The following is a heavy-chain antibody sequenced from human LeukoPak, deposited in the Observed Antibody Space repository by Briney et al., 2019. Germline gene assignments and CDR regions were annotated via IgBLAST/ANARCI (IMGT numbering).Heavy chain of an antibody. J-gene: IGHJ6*02. D-gene: IGHD5-18*01. Sequence: PSETLSLTCTVSGGSISIGGYYWSWIRQPPGKGLEWIGEINHSGSTNYNPSLKSRVTISVDTSKNQFSLKLSYVTAADTAVYYCATGGDTANGMDVWGQGTTVTVSS. CDR2: INHSGST. CDR3: ATGGDTANGMDV. CDR1: GGSISIGGYY. V-gene: IGHV4-34*01.